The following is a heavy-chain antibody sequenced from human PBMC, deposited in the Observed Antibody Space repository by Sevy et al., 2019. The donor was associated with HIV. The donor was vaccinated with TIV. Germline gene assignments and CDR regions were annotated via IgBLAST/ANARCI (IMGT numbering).Heavy chain of an antibody. CDR1: GYSISSGYY. J-gene: IGHJ4*02. CDR3: ARHAQESAYYYGSGSRYYFDY. Sequence: SETLSLTCAVSGYSISSGYYWGWIRQPPGKGLEWIGSIYHSGSTYYNPSLKSRVTISVDTSKNQFSLKLSSVTAADTAVYYCARHAQESAYYYGSGSRYYFDYWGQGTLVTVSS. D-gene: IGHD3-10*01. CDR2: IYHSGST. V-gene: IGHV4-38-2*01.